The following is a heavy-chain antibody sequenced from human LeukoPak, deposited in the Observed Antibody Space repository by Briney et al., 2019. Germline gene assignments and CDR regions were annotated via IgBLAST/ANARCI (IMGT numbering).Heavy chain of an antibody. CDR1: GGSISSYH. CDR2: IYYSGST. V-gene: IGHV4-59*01. D-gene: IGHD2-15*01. Sequence: PSETLSLTCTVSGGSISSYHWSWIRQPPGKGLEWIGYIYYSGSTNYNPSLKSRVTISVDTSKNQFSLELSSVTAADTAVYYCAREVVVVVAATAYNWFDPWGQGTLVTVSS. J-gene: IGHJ5*02. CDR3: AREVVVVVAATAYNWFDP.